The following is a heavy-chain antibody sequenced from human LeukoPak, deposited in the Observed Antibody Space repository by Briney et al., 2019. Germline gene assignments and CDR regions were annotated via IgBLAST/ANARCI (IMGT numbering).Heavy chain of an antibody. V-gene: IGHV4-59*01. D-gene: IGHD1-26*01. CDR1: GGSISSYY. Sequence: PSETLSLTCTVSGGSISSYYWSWIRQPPGKGLEWIGYIYYSGSTNYNPSLKSRVTISVDTSKNQFSLKLSCVTAADTAVYFCARESSRGNFDYWGQGTLVTVSS. CDR2: IYYSGST. J-gene: IGHJ4*02. CDR3: ARESSRGNFDY.